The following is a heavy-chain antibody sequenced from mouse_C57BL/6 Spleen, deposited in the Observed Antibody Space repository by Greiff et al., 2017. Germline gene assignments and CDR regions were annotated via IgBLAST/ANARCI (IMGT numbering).Heavy chain of an antibody. J-gene: IGHJ3*01. CDR2: IRYDGSN. V-gene: IGHV3-6*01. D-gene: IGHD1-1*01. CDR3: ARGNFGSSAFGC. Sequence: EVQRVESGPGLVKPSPSLSLTCSVTGYSITSGYYWNWIRPFPGNILEWMGYIRYDGSNNYNPYLKNRISITRDTSKNQFFLKLNSVTTEDTATYYCARGNFGSSAFGCWGQRILVTVSA. CDR1: GYSITSGYY.